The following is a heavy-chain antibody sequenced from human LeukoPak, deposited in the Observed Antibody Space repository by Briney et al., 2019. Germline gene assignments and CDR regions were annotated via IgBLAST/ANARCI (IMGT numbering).Heavy chain of an antibody. V-gene: IGHV3-21*01. CDR3: ARWLVGALKPGAFDV. CDR1: GFSFRAYI. D-gene: IGHD1-26*01. Sequence: GGSLRLSCAPSGFSFRAYIMNWVRQAPGKGLEWVSSISSNSYYIYYADSVRGRFTISRDNAKNSLFLQMNSLRAEDMAVYYCARWLVGALKPGAFDVWGQGTMVTVSS. J-gene: IGHJ3*01. CDR2: ISSNSYYI.